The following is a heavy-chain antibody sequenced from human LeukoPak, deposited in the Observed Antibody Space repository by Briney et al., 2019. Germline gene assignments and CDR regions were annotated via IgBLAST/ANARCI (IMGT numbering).Heavy chain of an antibody. V-gene: IGHV4-34*01. CDR2: INHIGNT. CDR3: ARGPRSTISSLNS. J-gene: IGHJ4*02. Sequence: SETLSLTCGVSGGSFDGFYWSWVRQPPGEGLEWLGEINHIGNTNYNPSLKSRVTMSVDPSKNHFSLELKSVDAAGNAVYFCARGPRSTISSLNSWGPGVLVTVSS. D-gene: IGHD5/OR15-5a*01. CDR1: GGSFDGFY.